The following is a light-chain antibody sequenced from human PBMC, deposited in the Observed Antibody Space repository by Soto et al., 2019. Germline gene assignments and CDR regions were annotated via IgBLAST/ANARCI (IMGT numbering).Light chain of an antibody. J-gene: IGLJ3*02. V-gene: IGLV2-14*01. Sequence: QSALTQPASVSGSPGQSITISCTGTKSDVGGYHYVSWYQHHPDKAPKLIIYDVSDRPSGVSNRFSGSKFGNTASLTISGLQADDEADYYCTSFTTSSPVVFGGGTKLTVL. CDR1: KSDVGGYHY. CDR3: TSFTTSSPVV. CDR2: DVS.